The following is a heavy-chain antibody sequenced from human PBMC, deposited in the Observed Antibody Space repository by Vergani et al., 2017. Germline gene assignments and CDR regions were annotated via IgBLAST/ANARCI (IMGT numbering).Heavy chain of an antibody. CDR2: INHSGST. Sequence: QVQLQQWGAGLLKPSETLSLTCAVYGGSFSGYYWSWIRQPPGKGLEWIGEINHSGSTNYNPSLKSRVTISVDTSKNQFSLKLSSVTAADTAVYYCARGPYCSSTSCYEEDAFDIWGQGTMVTVSS. CDR3: ARGPYCSSTSCYEEDAFDI. CDR1: GGSFSGYY. V-gene: IGHV4-34*01. J-gene: IGHJ3*02. D-gene: IGHD2-2*01.